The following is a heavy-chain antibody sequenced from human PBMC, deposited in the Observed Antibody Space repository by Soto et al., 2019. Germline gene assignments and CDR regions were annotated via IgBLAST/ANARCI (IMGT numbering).Heavy chain of an antibody. CDR1: GFTFRSYA. Sequence: PGGSLRLSCTASGFTFRSYALHWVRQAPDKGLEWVTVISYDGSNQYYADSVKGRFTISRDNFKNTLYLQMNSLRTEDTAVYYCARDRGSWDEHPYPYNWGQRTRVTVSS. J-gene: IGHJ1*01. D-gene: IGHD6-13*01. CDR3: ARDRGSWDEHPYPYN. V-gene: IGHV3-30-3*01. CDR2: ISYDGSNQ.